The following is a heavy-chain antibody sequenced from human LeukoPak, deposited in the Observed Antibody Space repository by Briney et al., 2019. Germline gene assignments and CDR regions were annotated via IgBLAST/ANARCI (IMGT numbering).Heavy chain of an antibody. CDR3: ARDPTAVAFYYYMDV. D-gene: IGHD6-19*01. V-gene: IGHV1-46*01. CDR2: INPSGGST. J-gene: IGHJ6*03. CDR1: GYTFTSYY. Sequence: GASVKVSCKASGYTFTSYYMHWVRQAPGQGLEWMGIINPSGGSTSYAQKFQGRVTMTRDMSTSTVYMELSSLRSEDTAVYYCARDPTAVAFYYYMDVWGKGPTVTVSS.